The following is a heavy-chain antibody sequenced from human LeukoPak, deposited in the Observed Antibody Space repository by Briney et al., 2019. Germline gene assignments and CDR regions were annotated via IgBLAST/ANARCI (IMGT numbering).Heavy chain of an antibody. V-gene: IGHV4-59*01. CDR1: GGSISSYY. Sequence: SETLSLTCTVSGGSISSYYWSWIRQPPGKGLEWIGYIFYSGTTNYNPSLKSRITISLDTSKNQFSLNLSSMTAADTAVYYCARAKLWETFDYWGQGTLVTVSS. D-gene: IGHD3-10*01. CDR3: ARAKLWETFDY. CDR2: IFYSGTT. J-gene: IGHJ4*02.